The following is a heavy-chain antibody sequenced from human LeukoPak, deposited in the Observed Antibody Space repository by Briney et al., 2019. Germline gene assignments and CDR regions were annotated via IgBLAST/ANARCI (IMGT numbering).Heavy chain of an antibody. Sequence: PSETLSLTCTVSDGSLNNYYWSWIRQPPGKGLEWIGYIYYSGSTNYNPSLKSRVTISLDTSKNQFSVKLSSVTAADTAVYYCARLRPRSYSSGWYYFDYWGQGALVTVSS. CDR3: ARLRPRSYSSGWYYFDY. J-gene: IGHJ4*02. D-gene: IGHD6-19*01. V-gene: IGHV4-59*08. CDR1: DGSLNNYY. CDR2: IYYSGST.